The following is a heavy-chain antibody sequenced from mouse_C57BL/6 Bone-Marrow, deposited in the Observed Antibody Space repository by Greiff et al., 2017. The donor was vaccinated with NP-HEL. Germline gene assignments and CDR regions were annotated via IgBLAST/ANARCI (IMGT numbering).Heavy chain of an antibody. Sequence: EVQLQQSGAELVRPGASVKLSCTASGFNIKDDYMHWVKQRPEQGLEWIGWIDPENGDTEYASKFQGKATITADTSSNTAYLQLSSLTSEDTAVYYCTIYYGYEKAMDYWGQGNSVTVSA. D-gene: IGHD2-2*01. V-gene: IGHV14-4*01. CDR1: GFNIKDDY. CDR3: TIYYGYEKAMDY. J-gene: IGHJ4*01. CDR2: IDPENGDT.